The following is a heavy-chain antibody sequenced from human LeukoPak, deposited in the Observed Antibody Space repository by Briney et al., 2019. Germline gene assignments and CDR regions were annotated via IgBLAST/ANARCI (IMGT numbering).Heavy chain of an antibody. CDR2: IYTSGST. Sequence: SDTLSLTCTVSGGSISSYYWSWIRQPAGKGLEWIGRIYTSGSTNYNPSLKSRVTMSVDTSKNQFSLNLRSVTAADTAVYYCASSIFGVVPPAYWGQGTLVTVSS. CDR3: ASSIFGVVPPAY. D-gene: IGHD3-3*01. CDR1: GGSISSYY. V-gene: IGHV4-4*07. J-gene: IGHJ4*02.